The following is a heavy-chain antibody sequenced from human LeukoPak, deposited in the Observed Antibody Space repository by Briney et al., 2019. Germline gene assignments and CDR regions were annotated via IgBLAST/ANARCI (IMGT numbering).Heavy chain of an antibody. CDR3: ARDMFLAGTGFDY. CDR1: GGSISGGRYY. J-gene: IGHJ4*02. D-gene: IGHD6-19*01. Sequence: PSETLSLTCTVSGGSISGGRYYLAWIRQPPGKGLEWIASISYNGIPYYNPSLKSRVTISVDTSKNQFSLKLSSVTAADTAVYYCARDMFLAGTGFDYWGQGTLVTVSS. CDR2: ISYNGIP. V-gene: IGHV4-39*07.